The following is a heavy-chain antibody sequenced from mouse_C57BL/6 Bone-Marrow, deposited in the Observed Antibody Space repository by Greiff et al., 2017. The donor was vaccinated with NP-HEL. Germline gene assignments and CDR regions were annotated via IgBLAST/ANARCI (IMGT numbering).Heavy chain of an antibody. CDR3: ARETAQAYFDY. V-gene: IGHV1-63*01. Sequence: QVQLQQSGAELVRPGTSVKMSCKASGYTFTNYWIGWAKQRPGHGLAWIGDIYPGGGYTNYNEKFKGKATLTADKSSSTAYMQFSSLTSEDSAIYYCARETAQAYFDYWGQGTTLTVSS. J-gene: IGHJ2*01. D-gene: IGHD3-2*02. CDR1: GYTFTNYW. CDR2: IYPGGGYT.